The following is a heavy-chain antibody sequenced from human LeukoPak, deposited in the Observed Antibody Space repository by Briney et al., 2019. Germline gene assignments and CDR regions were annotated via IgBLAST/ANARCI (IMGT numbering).Heavy chain of an antibody. J-gene: IGHJ6*03. Sequence: PGGSLRLSCAASGFTFSDYYMSWIRQAPGKGLEWVSYISSSGSTIYYADSVKGRFTISRDNAKNSLYLQMNSLRAEDTAVYYCARVGPRQKNYYYYYMDVWGKGTTVTISS. CDR2: ISSSGSTI. CDR3: ARVGPRQKNYYYYYMDV. CDR1: GFTFSDYY. V-gene: IGHV3-11*01.